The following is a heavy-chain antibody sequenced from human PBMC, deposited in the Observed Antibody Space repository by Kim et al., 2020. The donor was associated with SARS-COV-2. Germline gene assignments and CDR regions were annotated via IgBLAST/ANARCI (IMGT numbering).Heavy chain of an antibody. Sequence: GGSLRLSCAASGFTFSSYSMNWVRQAPGKGLEWVSSISSSSSYIYYADSVKGRFTISRDNAKNSLYLQMNSLRAEDTAVYYCARDGAYYYDSSGYSAFDIWGQGTMVTVSS. CDR2: ISSSSSYI. J-gene: IGHJ3*02. D-gene: IGHD3-22*01. CDR3: ARDGAYYYDSSGYSAFDI. CDR1: GFTFSSYS. V-gene: IGHV3-21*01.